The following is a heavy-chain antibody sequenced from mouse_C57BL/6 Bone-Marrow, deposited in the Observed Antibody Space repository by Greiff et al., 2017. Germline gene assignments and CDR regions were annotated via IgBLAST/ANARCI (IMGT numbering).Heavy chain of an antibody. Sequence: EVKLQESGGGLVQPGGSMKLSCVASGFTFSNYWMNWVRQSPEKGLEWVAQIRLKSDNYATHYAESVIGRFTISRDDSKSSVYLQMNNLRAEDTGSYYCTGPEPYYFDYWGQGTTLTVSS. V-gene: IGHV6-3*01. CDR1: GFTFSNYW. CDR3: TGPEPYYFDY. CDR2: IRLKSDNYAT. J-gene: IGHJ2*01.